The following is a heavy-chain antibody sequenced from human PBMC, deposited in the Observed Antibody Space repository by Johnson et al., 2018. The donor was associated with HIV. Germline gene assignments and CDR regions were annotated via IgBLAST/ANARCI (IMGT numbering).Heavy chain of an antibody. CDR1: GFTFSSYG. CDR2: IWYDGSNK. Sequence: QVQLVESGGGVVQPGRSLRLSCAASGFTFSSYGMHWVRQAPGKGLEWVAVIWYDGSNKYYADSVKGRFTISRDNSKNTLYLQMNSLRAEDTAVYYCARAGIVGDQRDAFDIWGQGTMVTVSS. CDR3: ARAGIVGDQRDAFDI. V-gene: IGHV3-30*19. J-gene: IGHJ3*02. D-gene: IGHD1-26*01.